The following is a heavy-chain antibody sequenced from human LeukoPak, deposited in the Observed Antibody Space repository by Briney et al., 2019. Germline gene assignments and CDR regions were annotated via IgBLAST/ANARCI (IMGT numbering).Heavy chain of an antibody. CDR3: ATDRGWRXSGYYXYYFEY. D-gene: IGHD3-3*01. CDR1: GFTFSSYA. J-gene: IGHJ4*02. V-gene: IGHV3-30*04. Sequence: GGSLRLSCAASGFTFSSYAMHWVRQAPGKGLEWVAVISYDGSNKYYADSVKGRFTISRDNSKNTLYLQMNSLRAEDTAVYYCATDRGWRXSGYYXYYFEYXGQGXL. CDR2: ISYDGSNK.